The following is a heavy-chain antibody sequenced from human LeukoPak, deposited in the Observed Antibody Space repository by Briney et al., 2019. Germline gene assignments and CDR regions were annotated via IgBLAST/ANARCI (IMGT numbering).Heavy chain of an antibody. CDR2: IIPILGIA. D-gene: IGHD1-26*01. Sequence: SVKVSCKASGGTFSGYTISWVRQAPGQGLEWMGRIIPILGIANYAQKFQGRVTMTTDTSTSTAYMELRSLRSDDTAVYYCARVPHLVGATTAHSDYWGQGTLVTVSS. CDR3: ARVPHLVGATTAHSDY. V-gene: IGHV1-69*02. CDR1: GGTFSGYT. J-gene: IGHJ4*02.